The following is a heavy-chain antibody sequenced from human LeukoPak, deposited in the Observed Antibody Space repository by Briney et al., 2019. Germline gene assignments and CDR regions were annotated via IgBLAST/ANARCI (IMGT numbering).Heavy chain of an antibody. CDR3: ASILRFI. V-gene: IGHV4-34*01. CDR2: INHSGNT. CDR1: GGSFSGRS. D-gene: IGHD3-3*01. J-gene: IGHJ3*02. Sequence: SGTLSLTCAVYGGSFSGRSWSWIRQPPGKGLEWIGEINHSGNTNYNPSLKSRVTISIDTSKNQFSLKLSSVTAADTAVYYCASILRFIWGPGTMVTVSS.